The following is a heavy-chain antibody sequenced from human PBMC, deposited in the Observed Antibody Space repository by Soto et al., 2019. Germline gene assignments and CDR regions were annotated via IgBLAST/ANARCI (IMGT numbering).Heavy chain of an antibody. J-gene: IGHJ4*02. CDR2: IYYSGST. CDR3: ARSRYGYIFYDY. V-gene: IGHV4-30-4*01. D-gene: IGHD5-18*01. Sequence: QVQLQESGPGLVKPSQTLSLTCTVSGGSISSGDYYWSWIRQPPGKGLEWIGYIYYSGSTYYNPSLKSRLTISVDTSTNQCSLKLSSVTAADTAVYYCARSRYGYIFYDYWGQGTLVTVSS. CDR1: GGSISSGDYY.